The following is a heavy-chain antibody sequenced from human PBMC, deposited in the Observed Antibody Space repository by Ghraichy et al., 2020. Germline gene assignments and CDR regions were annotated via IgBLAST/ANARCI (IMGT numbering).Heavy chain of an antibody. CDR3: AREAEGSSGYYSPVRYYGLDV. Sequence: ETLSLTCAVSGGSVTSGSSSGDSKWSWIRQSPGKGLEWIGYIFYRASPNYNPALKSRVTISVDTSKNEFSLKLSSVTAADTAVYFCAREAEGSSGYYSPVRYYGLDVWGQGTSVTVSS. D-gene: IGHD3-22*01. V-gene: IGHV4-61*01. CDR2: IFYRASP. CDR1: GGSVTSGSSSGDSK. J-gene: IGHJ6*02.